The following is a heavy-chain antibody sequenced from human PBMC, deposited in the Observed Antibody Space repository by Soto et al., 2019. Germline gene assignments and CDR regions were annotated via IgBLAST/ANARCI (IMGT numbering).Heavy chain of an antibody. V-gene: IGHV1-69*01. Sequence: SGKVSCKASGGTFSSYAISWVRQAPGQGLEWMGGIIPIFGTSNYAQKFQGRVTITADESTSTAYMELSSLRSEDTAVYYCAVGRDGYNYRRYFDYWGQGTLVTVSS. CDR1: GGTFSSYA. D-gene: IGHD5-12*01. CDR3: AVGRDGYNYRRYFDY. CDR2: IIPIFGTS. J-gene: IGHJ4*02.